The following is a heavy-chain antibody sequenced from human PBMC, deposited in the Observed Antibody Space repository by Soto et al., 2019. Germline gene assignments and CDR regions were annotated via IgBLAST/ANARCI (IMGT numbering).Heavy chain of an antibody. CDR2: ANDRGSR. CDR3: ARDADSSGLHY. D-gene: IGHD6-19*01. J-gene: IGHJ4*02. V-gene: IGHV4-34*01. CDR1: GGSFSGYF. Sequence: SETLSLTCAVYGGSFSGYFWSWLRQPPGKGLEWLAEANDRGSRNYNPSLRGRLTISLDTSKNQFSLRLSSVTSEDTAVYYCARDADSSGLHYWGQGVLVTVSS.